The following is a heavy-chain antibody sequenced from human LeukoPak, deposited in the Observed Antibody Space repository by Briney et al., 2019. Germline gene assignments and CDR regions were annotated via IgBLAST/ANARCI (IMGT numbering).Heavy chain of an antibody. J-gene: IGHJ6*02. Sequence: ASVKVSCKASGYTFTGYYMHWVRQAPGQGLEWMGWINPNSGGTNYAQKFQGRVTMTTDTSTSTAYMELRSLRSDDTAVYYCARFRPGAGSQARVRGGMYGMDVWGQGTTVTVSS. CDR2: INPNSGGT. V-gene: IGHV1-2*02. D-gene: IGHD3-10*01. CDR3: ARFRPGAGSQARVRGGMYGMDV. CDR1: GYTFTGYY.